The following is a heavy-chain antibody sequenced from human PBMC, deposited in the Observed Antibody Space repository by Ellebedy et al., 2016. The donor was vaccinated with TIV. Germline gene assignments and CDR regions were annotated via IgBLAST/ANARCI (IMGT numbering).Heavy chain of an antibody. CDR1: GYTFTSYS. Sequence: ASVKVSCKPSGYTFTSYSMHWVRQPPGQGLEWMGIINPSGGSASYAQKLQGRVTMTRDTSTRTVYMELSRLRFEDTAVYYCARDGMTGLDYWGQGTLVAVSS. CDR2: INPSGGSA. J-gene: IGHJ4*02. D-gene: IGHD3-9*01. V-gene: IGHV1-46*04. CDR3: ARDGMTGLDY.